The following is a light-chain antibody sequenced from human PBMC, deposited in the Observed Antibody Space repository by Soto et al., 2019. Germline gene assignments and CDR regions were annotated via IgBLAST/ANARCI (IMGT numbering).Light chain of an antibody. V-gene: IGLV2-23*01. J-gene: IGLJ1*01. CDR2: EGH. Sequence: SLRSEPASVSWSPAQSITISCTGASGYVGTYSLVSWYQQHPGKAPKVVIYEGHKRPSGVPDRFSGSTSVNTASLTISGLQTDDEADYYCCLYVGATTYVFGTGTKVTVL. CDR3: CLYVGATTYV. CDR1: SGYVGTYSL.